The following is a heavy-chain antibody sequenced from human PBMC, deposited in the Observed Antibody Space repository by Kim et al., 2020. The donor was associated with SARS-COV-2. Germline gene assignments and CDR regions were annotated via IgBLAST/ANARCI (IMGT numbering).Heavy chain of an antibody. CDR3: ARVPFGPDYGDYYFDY. Sequence: GKGRFTVTRDNAKNSLYLQMSSLRAEDTAVYYCARVPFGPDYGDYYFDYWGQGTLVTVSS. V-gene: IGHV3-21*01. J-gene: IGHJ4*02. D-gene: IGHD4-17*01.